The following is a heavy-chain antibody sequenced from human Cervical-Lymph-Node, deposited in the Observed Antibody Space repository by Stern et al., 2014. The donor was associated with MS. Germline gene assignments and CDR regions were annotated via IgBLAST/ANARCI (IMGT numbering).Heavy chain of an antibody. CDR3: AKGGSYDA. D-gene: IGHD3-16*01. Sequence: VQLEESGGGVVQPGRSLRLSCAGSGFTFSNYRIHWVRQAPGQGLEWVALITSDGSHKFYGDSVKGRFTISRDNSKNTLYLQMNSLRAEDTAVYYCAKGGSYDAWGQGTLVTVSS. CDR2: ITSDGSHK. J-gene: IGHJ5*02. CDR1: GFTFSNYR. V-gene: IGHV3-30*18.